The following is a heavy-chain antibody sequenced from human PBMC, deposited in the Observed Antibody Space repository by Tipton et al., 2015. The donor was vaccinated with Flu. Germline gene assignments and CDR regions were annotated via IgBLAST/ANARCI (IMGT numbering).Heavy chain of an antibody. CDR1: GGSISSYY. CDR2: IYYSGST. V-gene: IGHV4-59*01. Sequence: LRLSCTVSGGSISSYYWSWIRQPLGKGLEWIGYIYYSGSTNYNPSLKSRVTISVDTSKNQFSLKLSSVTAADTAVYYCARGRGIAAAGPCDYWGQGTLVTVSS. J-gene: IGHJ4*02. D-gene: IGHD6-13*01. CDR3: ARGRGIAAAGPCDY.